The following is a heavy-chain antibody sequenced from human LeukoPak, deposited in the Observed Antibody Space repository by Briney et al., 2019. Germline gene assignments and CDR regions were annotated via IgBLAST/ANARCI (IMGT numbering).Heavy chain of an antibody. Sequence: GGSLRLSCAASGFTFSSYAMSWVRQAPGKGLEWVSVLHSGGSTYYADSVKGRFTISRDNSKNTLYLQMNRLRAEDTAVYYCAREASGSYFHHWGQGTLVTVSS. CDR1: GFTFSSYA. CDR3: AREASGSYFHH. V-gene: IGHV3-53*01. CDR2: LHSGGST. J-gene: IGHJ1*01. D-gene: IGHD1-26*01.